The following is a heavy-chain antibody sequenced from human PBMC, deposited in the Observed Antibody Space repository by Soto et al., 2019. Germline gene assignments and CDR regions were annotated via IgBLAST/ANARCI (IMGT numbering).Heavy chain of an antibody. Sequence: QVKLQESDPGLVKPSDTLSPTCTVTGASITTKSWNWVRQSPGKGLERIGYLYYSGTTNYNPSLKRRVTISIDTSKNQISLSLTSVTAADTAIYYCARGLSWSPYFDLWGQGTRVTVSS. CDR2: LYYSGTT. J-gene: IGHJ4*02. V-gene: IGHV4-59*07. CDR1: GASITTKS. CDR3: ARGLSWSPYFDL. D-gene: IGHD6-13*01.